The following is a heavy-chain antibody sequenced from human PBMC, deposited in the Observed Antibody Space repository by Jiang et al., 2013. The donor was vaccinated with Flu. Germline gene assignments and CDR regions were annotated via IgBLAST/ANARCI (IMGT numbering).Heavy chain of an antibody. CDR3: VRGVTYFDY. Sequence: SQTLSLTCLISGDSVSSISGAWNWIRQSPSRGLEWLGRTFYRSKWFNDYGTSVQSRITINPDTAKNQFSLQLNFVTPEDTAVYYCVRGVTYFDYWGQGTLVTVSS. J-gene: IGHJ4*02. D-gene: IGHD3-10*01. CDR2: TFYRSKWFN. CDR1: GDSVSSISGA. V-gene: IGHV6-1*01.